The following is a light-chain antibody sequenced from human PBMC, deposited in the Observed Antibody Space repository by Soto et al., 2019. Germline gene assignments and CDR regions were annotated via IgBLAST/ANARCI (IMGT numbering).Light chain of an antibody. Sequence: QAVVTQEPSLTVSPGGTVTLTCASSTGAVTSGFYPNWFQQKPGQAPTSLIYSTSNKHSWTPGRFSGSLLGGKAALTLSGVQPEDEAEYYCLLYFGGTRVFGVGTKLTVL. CDR2: STS. V-gene: IGLV7-43*01. CDR3: LLYFGGTRV. J-gene: IGLJ3*02. CDR1: TGAVTSGFY.